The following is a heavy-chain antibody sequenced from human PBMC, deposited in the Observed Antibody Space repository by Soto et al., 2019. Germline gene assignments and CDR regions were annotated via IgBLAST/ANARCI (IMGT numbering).Heavy chain of an antibody. D-gene: IGHD6-13*01. CDR3: VRDDGVAAAGPYYYYAMDV. V-gene: IGHV3-33*01. Sequence: QVQLVESGGGVVRPGRSLRLSCAASGFAFNRFGVHWVRHAPGKGLEWVAVIWYDESNKFYADSVKGRFSISRDNSKNTLYLQMNSLRAEDTAVYYCVRDDGVAAAGPYYYYAMDVWGQGTTVIVSS. J-gene: IGHJ6*02. CDR1: GFAFNRFG. CDR2: IWYDESNK.